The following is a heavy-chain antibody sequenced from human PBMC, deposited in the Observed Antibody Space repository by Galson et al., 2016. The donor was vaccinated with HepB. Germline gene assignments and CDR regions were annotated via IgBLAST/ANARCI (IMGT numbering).Heavy chain of an antibody. Sequence: SLRLSCAASGFTFSIHDMHWVRQAPATGLEWVSAIEPSGATYYPDSVKGRFTISRENGKTSLYLQMDSLRAGDTAVYYCTRGKSLWTMPWNYGLDVWGKGTTVTVSS. J-gene: IGHJ6*04. CDR3: TRGKSLWTMPWNYGLDV. CDR2: IEPSGAT. D-gene: IGHD2-2*01. CDR1: GFTFSIHD. V-gene: IGHV3-13*01.